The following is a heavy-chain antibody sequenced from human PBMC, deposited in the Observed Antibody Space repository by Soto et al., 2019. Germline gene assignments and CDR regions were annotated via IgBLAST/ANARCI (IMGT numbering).Heavy chain of an antibody. CDR1: GFSLSTSGVG. CDR3: AHRLTEGRITIFFGAFDI. V-gene: IGHV2-5*02. CDR2: IYWDDDK. D-gene: IGHD3-9*01. J-gene: IGHJ3*02. Sequence: QITLKESGPTLVKPTQTLTLTCTFSGFSLSTSGVGVGWIRQPPGKALEWLGLIYWDDDKRYSPSLKSSLTITKDTSKNQVVLTMTNMDPVETATYYGAHRLTEGRITIFFGAFDIWGQGTMVTVSS.